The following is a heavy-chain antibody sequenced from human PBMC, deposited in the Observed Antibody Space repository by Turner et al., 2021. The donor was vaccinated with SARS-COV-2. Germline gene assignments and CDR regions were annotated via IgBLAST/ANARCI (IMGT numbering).Heavy chain of an antibody. CDR1: GAYSSSYY. J-gene: IGHJ4*02. Sequence: QVLQQASAPGLVPPSGTMSLSCTVSGAYSSSYYWAWIRHPPGKKLEWIGYVYYSGSTKYNPSVKRRVTISIDTSKIQFTLKLASVTAADTAVYYCAIADWRLGHDDWGQGILVTVSS. D-gene: IGHD3-9*01. V-gene: IGHV4-59*01. CDR2: VYYSGST. CDR3: AIADWRLGHDD.